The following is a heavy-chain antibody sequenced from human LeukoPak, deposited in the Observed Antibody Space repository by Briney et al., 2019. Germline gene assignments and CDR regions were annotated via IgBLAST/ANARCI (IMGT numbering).Heavy chain of an antibody. CDR1: GYTFTSYA. CDR3: ASSIAVALGHYFDY. Sequence: ASVTVSCTASGYTFTSYAMHWVRQAPGQRLEWMGWINAGNGNTKYSQKFQGRVTITRDTSASTAYMELSSLRSEDTAVYYCASSIAVALGHYFDYWGQGTLVTVSS. CDR2: INAGNGNT. J-gene: IGHJ4*02. D-gene: IGHD6-19*01. V-gene: IGHV1-3*01.